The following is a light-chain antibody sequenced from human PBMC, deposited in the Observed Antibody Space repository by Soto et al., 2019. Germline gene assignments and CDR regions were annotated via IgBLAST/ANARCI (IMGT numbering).Light chain of an antibody. CDR2: GDN. V-gene: IGLV1-40*01. Sequence: QSVLTQPPSVSGAPGQRVAISCTGSSSNIGAEYDVHWYQQLPGTAPKRLIYGDNNRPSGVPDRCSGSKSGTSASLAITGLQPEDEADYYCQSYDSSLTTFVFGTGTKV. CDR3: QSYDSSLTTFV. J-gene: IGLJ1*01. CDR1: SSNIGAEYD.